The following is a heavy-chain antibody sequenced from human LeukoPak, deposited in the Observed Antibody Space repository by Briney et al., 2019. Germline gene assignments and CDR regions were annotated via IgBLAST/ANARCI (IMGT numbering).Heavy chain of an antibody. J-gene: IGHJ5*02. Sequence: PSETLSLTCTVSGYSISSGYYWGWIRQPPGKGLEWIGSIYHSGSTYYNPSLKSRVTISVDTSKNQFSLKLSSVTAADTAVYYCARAYTGNGWFDPWGQGTLVTVSS. CDR1: GYSISSGYY. CDR3: ARAYTGNGWFDP. D-gene: IGHD1-1*01. V-gene: IGHV4-38-2*02. CDR2: IYHSGST.